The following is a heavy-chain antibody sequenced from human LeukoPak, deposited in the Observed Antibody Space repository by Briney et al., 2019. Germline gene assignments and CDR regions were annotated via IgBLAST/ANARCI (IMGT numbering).Heavy chain of an antibody. D-gene: IGHD1-26*01. V-gene: IGHV1-2*06. J-gene: IGHJ4*02. Sequence: ASVKVSCKASGYTFTDYYMHWVRQAPGQGLEWMGRINPNSGGSNYAQEFQGRVTMTRDTSINTAYMELNRLRSDDTALYSCARHYLGGNYPDYFNHWGQGTLVTVSS. CDR2: INPNSGGS. CDR3: ARHYLGGNYPDYFNH. CDR1: GYTFTDYY.